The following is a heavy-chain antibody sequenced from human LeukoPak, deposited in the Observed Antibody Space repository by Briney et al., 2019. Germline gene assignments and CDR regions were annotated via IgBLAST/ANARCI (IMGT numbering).Heavy chain of an antibody. CDR3: ARDVEMTI. J-gene: IGHJ3*02. CDR1: GVSISSYY. D-gene: IGHD5-24*01. V-gene: IGHV4-4*07. CDR2: IYTSGSN. Sequence: PSETLSLTCTVSGVSISSYYWSWIRQPPGKGLEWIGHIYTSGSNNYNPSLKRRLTISVDNTKNQFSVKQICVLAADASVCDCARDVEMTIWGQGTMVTVSS.